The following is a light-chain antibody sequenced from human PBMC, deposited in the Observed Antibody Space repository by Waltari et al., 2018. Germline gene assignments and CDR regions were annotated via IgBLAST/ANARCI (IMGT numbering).Light chain of an antibody. J-gene: IGKJ1*01. CDR3: QQYYTSLWT. CDR2: WAS. CDR1: QSVFSTSNKKNF. V-gene: IGKV4-1*01. Sequence: DIVMTQSPDSLAVSLGERAAINCKSSQSVFSTSNKKNFLARYQQKPGQPPKLLISWASTRESGVPDRFSGSGSGTDFTLTISSLQAEDVAVYYCQQYYTSLWTFGQGTKVEIK.